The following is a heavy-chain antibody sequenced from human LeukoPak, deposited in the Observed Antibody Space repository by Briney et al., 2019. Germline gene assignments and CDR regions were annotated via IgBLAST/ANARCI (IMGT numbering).Heavy chain of an antibody. CDR3: ANSRTGYGLLDV. V-gene: IGHV3-7*01. D-gene: IGHD5-18*01. CDR2: IKQDGIEK. Sequence: GGSLRLSCGASGFTFRSHWMSWVRQAPGKGLEWVANIKQDGIEKLYVDSVKGRFTISRDNAKNTLYLQKNSLGVEDTAVYYCANSRTGYGLLDVWGKGTTVTVS. CDR1: GFTFRSHW. J-gene: IGHJ6*03.